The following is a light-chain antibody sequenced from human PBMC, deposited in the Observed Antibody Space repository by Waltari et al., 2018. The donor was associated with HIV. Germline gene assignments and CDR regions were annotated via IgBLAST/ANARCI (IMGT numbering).Light chain of an antibody. V-gene: IGLV7-46*01. CDR2: DTS. CDR3: FLSYSGARNYV. J-gene: IGLJ1*01. Sequence: QAAVTQEPSLTVSPGGTVPLTCGSSTGAVTSGPYPSWFQQKPGQAPRTLIYDTSNKHSWTPARFSGSLLGGKAALTLSGAQPEDEAEYYCFLSYSGARNYVFGTGTKVTVL. CDR1: TGAVTSGPY.